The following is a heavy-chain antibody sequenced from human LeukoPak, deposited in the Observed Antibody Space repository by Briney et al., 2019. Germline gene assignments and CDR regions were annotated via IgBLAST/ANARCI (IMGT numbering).Heavy chain of an antibody. CDR3: ARAYGSGSYTLLFFDY. J-gene: IGHJ4*02. V-gene: IGHV1-46*01. Sequence: GASVKVSCKASGYTFTSYYIHWVRQAPGQGLEWMGIINPSGGNTRYAQKFQGRVTMTSDTSTSTVYMELTSLRSEDTAVYYCARAYGSGSYTLLFFDYWGQGTLVTVSS. D-gene: IGHD3-10*01. CDR1: GYTFTSYY. CDR2: INPSGGNT.